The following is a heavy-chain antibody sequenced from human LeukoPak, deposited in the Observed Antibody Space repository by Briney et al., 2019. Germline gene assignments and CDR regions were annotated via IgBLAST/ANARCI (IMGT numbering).Heavy chain of an antibody. CDR2: NFRTGSS. J-gene: IGHJ4*02. CDR3: ARFSYGDGRIES. CDR1: GDSISGDNW. Sequence: SGTLSLTCAVSGDSISGDNWGCWVRQPPWVGLEWVGANFRTGSSHYNPSLKRRVTIAVHKSKNQFSLELSSVTAADPAVYYCARFSYGDGRIESWGQGPLVTVSS. V-gene: IGHV4-4*02. D-gene: IGHD4-17*01.